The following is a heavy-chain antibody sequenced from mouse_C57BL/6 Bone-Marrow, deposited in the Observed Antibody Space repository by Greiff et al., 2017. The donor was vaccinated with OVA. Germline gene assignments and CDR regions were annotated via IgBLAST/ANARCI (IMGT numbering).Heavy chain of an antibody. J-gene: IGHJ1*03. D-gene: IGHD2-4*01. CDR1: GYTFTDYY. V-gene: IGHV1-26*01. CDR3: ARTPYYDYDVRYFDV. Sequence: EVQLQQSGPELVKPGASVKISCKASGYTFTDYYMNWVKQSHGKSLEWIGDINPNNGGTSYNQKFKGKATLTVDKSSSTAYMELRSLTSEDSAVYYCARTPYYDYDVRYFDVWGTGTTVTVSS. CDR2: INPNNGGT.